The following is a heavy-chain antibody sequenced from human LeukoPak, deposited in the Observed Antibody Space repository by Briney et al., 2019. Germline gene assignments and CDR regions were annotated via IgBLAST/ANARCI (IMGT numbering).Heavy chain of an antibody. Sequence: PGGSLRLSCAVSGFTLSDHDMNWVRQSPGKGLDWVGRTRSKGKNYSTQYAASVQGRFTISRDDSNNLLYLQMNSLKTEDTAVYYCRGGYGGDDNWGQGSLVTVSS. CDR3: RGGYGGDDN. J-gene: IGHJ4*02. D-gene: IGHD3-22*01. V-gene: IGHV3-72*01. CDR1: GFTLSDHD. CDR2: TRSKGKNYST.